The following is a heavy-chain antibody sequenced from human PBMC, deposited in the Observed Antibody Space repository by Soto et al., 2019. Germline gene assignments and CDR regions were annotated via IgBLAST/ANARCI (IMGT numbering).Heavy chain of an antibody. V-gene: IGHV3-13*01. Sequence: GGSLRLSCAASGFTFSSYDMHWVRQATGKGLEWVSAIGTAGDTYYPGSVKGRFTISRENAKNSLYLQMNSLRAEDTAVYYCARAPTYYYDSSAPTFFDYWGQGTLVTVSS. CDR1: GFTFSSYD. CDR3: ARAPTYYYDSSAPTFFDY. J-gene: IGHJ4*02. CDR2: IGTAGDT. D-gene: IGHD3-22*01.